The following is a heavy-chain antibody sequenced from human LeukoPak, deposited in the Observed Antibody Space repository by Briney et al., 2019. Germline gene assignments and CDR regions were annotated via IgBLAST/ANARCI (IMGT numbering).Heavy chain of an antibody. Sequence: ASVTVSCKAPGYTLSELAIHWVRQAPGKGPEWMGGFDPEDEETMYAQNFQGRVTLTEDTSTDTAFMELNNLTSDDTAVYYCTTDLDYWGKGTLVTVSS. V-gene: IGHV1-24*01. J-gene: IGHJ4*02. CDR1: GYTLSELA. CDR2: FDPEDEET. CDR3: TTDLDY.